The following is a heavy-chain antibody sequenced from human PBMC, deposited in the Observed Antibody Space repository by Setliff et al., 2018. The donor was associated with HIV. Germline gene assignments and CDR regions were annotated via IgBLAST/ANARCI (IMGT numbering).Heavy chain of an antibody. J-gene: IGHJ4*02. CDR3: AKADVLLCDF. CDR1: GYTFTGHY. Sequence: GASVKVSCKASGYTFTGHYLHWVRQAPGQGLEWMGWIDPNSGDTNYAQKFQGRVTITSDTSVSTAYMDLTTLSSADTAIYYCAKADVLLCDFWGQGTLVTVSS. D-gene: IGHD3-16*01. V-gene: IGHV1-2*02. CDR2: IDPNSGDT.